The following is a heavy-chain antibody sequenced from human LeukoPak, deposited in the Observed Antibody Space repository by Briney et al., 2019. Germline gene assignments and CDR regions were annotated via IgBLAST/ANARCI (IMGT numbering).Heavy chain of an antibody. CDR3: ARDDSSYPY. Sequence: PGGSLTLSCAASGFTFSSYNMNWVRQAPGRGLEWVSYISSGSTTIYYADSVKGRFTISRDNAKNSLYLQMNSLRAEDTAVYYCARDDSSYPYWGQGTLVTVSS. CDR2: ISSGSTTI. J-gene: IGHJ4*02. V-gene: IGHV3-48*04. D-gene: IGHD6-13*01. CDR1: GFTFSSYN.